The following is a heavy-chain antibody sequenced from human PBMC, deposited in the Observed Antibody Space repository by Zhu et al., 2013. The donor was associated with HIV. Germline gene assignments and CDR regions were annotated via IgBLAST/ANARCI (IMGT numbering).Heavy chain of an antibody. V-gene: IGHV1-8*01. Sequence: GASVKVSCKASGYTFTSYDINWVRQATGQGLEWMGWMNPNSGNTGYAQKFQGRVTMTKNTSITTAYLDLINLTYEDTAVYYCARTSFRNTVTPYYFEFWGQGTLVTVSS. CDR1: GYTFTSYD. CDR3: ARTSFRNTVTPYYFEF. CDR2: MNPNSGNT. J-gene: IGHJ4*02. D-gene: IGHD4-17*01.